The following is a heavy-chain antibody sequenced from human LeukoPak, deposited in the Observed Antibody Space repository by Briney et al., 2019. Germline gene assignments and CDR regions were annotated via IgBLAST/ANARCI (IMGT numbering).Heavy chain of an antibody. Sequence: ASVKVSCKASGYTFTGYYMHWVRQAPGQGLEWMGWINPNSGGANYAQKFQGRVTMTRDTSISTAYMELSRLRSDDTAVYYCARERAPPQRFDPWGQGTLVTVSS. J-gene: IGHJ5*02. CDR3: ARERAPPQRFDP. CDR1: GYTFTGYY. V-gene: IGHV1-2*02. D-gene: IGHD1-1*01. CDR2: INPNSGGA.